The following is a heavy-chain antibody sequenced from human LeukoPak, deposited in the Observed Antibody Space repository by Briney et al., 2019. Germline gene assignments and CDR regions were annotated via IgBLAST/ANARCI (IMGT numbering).Heavy chain of an antibody. CDR1: GFTFSSYW. Sequence: PGGSLRLSCAASGFTFSSYWMSWVRQAPGKGLEWVANIKQDGSEKYYVDSVKGRFTISRDNAKNSLYLQMNSLRAEDTAVYYCAKDHGGNSWYYFDLWGQGTLVTVSS. CDR2: IKQDGSEK. J-gene: IGHJ4*02. D-gene: IGHD4-23*01. CDR3: AKDHGGNSWYYFDL. V-gene: IGHV3-7*01.